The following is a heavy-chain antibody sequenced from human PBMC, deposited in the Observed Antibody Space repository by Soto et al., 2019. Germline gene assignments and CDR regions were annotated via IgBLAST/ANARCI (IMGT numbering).Heavy chain of an antibody. CDR2: IFYTGRT. D-gene: IGHD3-22*01. CDR3: TRHHPHHYDSSGYFDY. Sequence: SETLSLSCTVSDGSISTSSYYWGWIRQSPGKGLEWIGTIFYTGRTYYNPSLESRVTLSVDTSKNQFSLHLTSVTAADTAMYYCTRHHPHHYDSSGYFDYWGQGTLVTVSS. J-gene: IGHJ4*02. CDR1: DGSISTSSYY. V-gene: IGHV4-39*01.